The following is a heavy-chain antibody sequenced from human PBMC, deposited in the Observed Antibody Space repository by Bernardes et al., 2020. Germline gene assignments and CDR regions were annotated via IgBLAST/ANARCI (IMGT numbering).Heavy chain of an antibody. D-gene: IGHD4-17*01. V-gene: IGHV3-30*18. CDR3: AKDYGDYLTVGYNDY. Sequence: GGSLRLSCAASGFTFSSYGMHWVRQAPGKGLEWVAVITYDGSNKYYADSVKGRFTISRDNSKNTLYLQMNSLRAEDTAVYYCAKDYGDYLTVGYNDYWGQGTLVTVSS. CDR2: ITYDGSNK. J-gene: IGHJ4*02. CDR1: GFTFSSYG.